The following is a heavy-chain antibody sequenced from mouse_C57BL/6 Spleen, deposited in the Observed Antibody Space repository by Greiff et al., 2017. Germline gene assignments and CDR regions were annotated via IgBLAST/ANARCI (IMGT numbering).Heavy chain of an antibody. V-gene: IGHV1-82*01. CDR3: AREIYYYGSWLYYFDY. Sequence: VKLMESGPELVKPGASVKISCKASGYAFSSSWMNWVKQRPGKGLEWIGRIYPGDGDTNYNGKFKGKATLTADKSSSTAYMQLRSLASEDSAVSFCAREIYYYGSWLYYFDYWGQGTTLTVSS. CDR2: IYPGDGDT. CDR1: GYAFSSSW. J-gene: IGHJ2*01. D-gene: IGHD1-1*01.